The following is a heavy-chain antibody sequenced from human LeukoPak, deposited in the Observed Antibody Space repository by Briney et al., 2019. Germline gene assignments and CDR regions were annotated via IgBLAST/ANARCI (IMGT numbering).Heavy chain of an antibody. CDR3: ARRNSGSGNFDC. CDR1: GGSISSSTYY. J-gene: IGHJ4*02. Sequence: SETLSLTCTVSGGSISSSTYYWGWVRQPPGKGLEWIGNIYYGGSTYYNPSLKSRVTISVDTSNNQFSLKLSSVTAADTAMYYCARRNSGSGNFDCWGQGTLVTVSS. V-gene: IGHV4-39*01. CDR2: IYYGGST. D-gene: IGHD3-10*01.